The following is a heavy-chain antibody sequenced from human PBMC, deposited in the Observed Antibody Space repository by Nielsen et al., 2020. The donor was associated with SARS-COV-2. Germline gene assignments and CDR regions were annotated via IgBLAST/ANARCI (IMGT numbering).Heavy chain of an antibody. CDR1: GGSISSYY. CDR3: ARAVGYDSSGYYGDGGAFDI. CDR2: IYYSGST. V-gene: IGHV4-59*06. J-gene: IGHJ3*02. Sequence: SETLSLTCTVSGGSISSYYWSWIRQHPGKGLEWIGYIYYSGSTYYNPSLKSRVTISVDTSKNQFSLKLSSVTAADTAVYYCARAVGYDSSGYYGDGGAFDIWGQGTMVTVSS. D-gene: IGHD3-22*01.